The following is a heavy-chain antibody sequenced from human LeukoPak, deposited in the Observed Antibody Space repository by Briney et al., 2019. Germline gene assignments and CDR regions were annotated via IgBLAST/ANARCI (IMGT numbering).Heavy chain of an antibody. CDR1: GDSISSYY. J-gene: IGHJ6*02. D-gene: IGHD4-17*01. CDR2: IYYSGIT. Sequence: SETLSLTCTVPGDSISSYYWSWIRQPPGKGLHWIGYIYYSGITNYNPSLMSRVTISVDTSKTQFSLKLSSVTAADTAVYYCARHTDYGDYVAGYYYGMDVWGQGTTVTVSS. V-gene: IGHV4-59*08. CDR3: ARHTDYGDYVAGYYYGMDV.